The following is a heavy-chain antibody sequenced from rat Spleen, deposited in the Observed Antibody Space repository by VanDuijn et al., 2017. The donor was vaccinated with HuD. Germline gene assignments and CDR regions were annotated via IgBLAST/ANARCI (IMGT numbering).Heavy chain of an antibody. CDR1: GFTFSSFP. CDR2: ISSGGGGT. Sequence: EVQLVESGGGLVQPGRSLKLSCAASGFTFSSFPMAWVRQAPKKGLEWVASISSGGGGTYYPDSVKGRFTISRDNAKSTLYLQMDSLRSEDTASYYCARRDYYSGDVGWYFDFWGPGTMVTVSS. J-gene: IGHJ1*01. D-gene: IGHD1-1*01. V-gene: IGHV5-25*01. CDR3: ARRDYYSGDVGWYFDF.